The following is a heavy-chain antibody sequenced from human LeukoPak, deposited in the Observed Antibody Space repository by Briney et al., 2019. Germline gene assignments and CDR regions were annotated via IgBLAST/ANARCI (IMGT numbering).Heavy chain of an antibody. CDR3: AKELPGIAVAGYHPGDY. V-gene: IGHV3-23*01. Sequence: PGGSLRLSCAAPGFTFSSYAMSWVRQAPGKGLEWVSVISGSGGSTDYADSVKGRFTISRDNSKNTLYLQMNSLRAEDTAVYYCAKELPGIAVAGYHPGDYWGQGTLVTVSS. D-gene: IGHD6-19*01. J-gene: IGHJ4*02. CDR2: ISGSGGST. CDR1: GFTFSSYA.